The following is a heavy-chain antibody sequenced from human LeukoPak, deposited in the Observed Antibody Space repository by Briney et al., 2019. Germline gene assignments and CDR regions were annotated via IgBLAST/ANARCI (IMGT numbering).Heavy chain of an antibody. CDR2: IYHSGST. V-gene: IGHV4-38-2*02. Sequence: PSETLSLTCTVSGYSISSGYYWGWIRQPPGRGLEWIGSIYHSGSTYYNPSLKSRVTISVDTSKNQFSLKLSSVTAADTAVYYCARGGVAYYDFWGQGTLVTVSS. D-gene: IGHD3-3*01. J-gene: IGHJ4*02. CDR1: GYSISSGYY. CDR3: ARGGVAYYDF.